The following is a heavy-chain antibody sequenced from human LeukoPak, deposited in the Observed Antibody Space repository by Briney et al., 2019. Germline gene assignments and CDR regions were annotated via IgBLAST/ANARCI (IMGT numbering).Heavy chain of an antibody. D-gene: IGHD6-6*01. Sequence: GGSLRLSCAASGCTFSSYSMNWVRQAPGKGLEWVSSISSSSSYIYYADSVKGRFTISRDNAKNSLYLQMNSLRAEDTAVYYCARQFGAARPGYWGQGTLVTVSS. V-gene: IGHV3-21*01. CDR3: ARQFGAARPGY. CDR2: ISSSSSYI. J-gene: IGHJ4*02. CDR1: GCTFSSYS.